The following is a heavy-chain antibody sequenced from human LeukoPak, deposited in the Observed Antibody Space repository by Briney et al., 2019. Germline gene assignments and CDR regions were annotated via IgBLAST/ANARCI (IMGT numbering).Heavy chain of an antibody. CDR1: GDSIRTYY. D-gene: IGHD7-27*01. V-gene: IGHV4-59*01. CDR2: IIDTGST. J-gene: IGHJ5*02. CDR3: ARSSLTGGWFDP. Sequence: SETLSRTCSVSGDSIRTYYWSWIRQPPGKGLEWIGYIIDTGSTNYKPSLKTRLTMSVDVSKNQISLKLSSVTAADTAVYYCARSSLTGGWFDPWGQGTLVTVSS.